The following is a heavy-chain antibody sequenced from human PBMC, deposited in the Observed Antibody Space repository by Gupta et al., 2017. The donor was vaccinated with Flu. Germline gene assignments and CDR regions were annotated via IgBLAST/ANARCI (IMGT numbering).Heavy chain of an antibody. J-gene: IGHJ4*02. V-gene: IGHV3-48*01. Sequence: EVQLVESGGGLVQPGGSLRLSCAASGFSFSTYSMNWVRQAPGKGLEWVSYISSDEKPIHYAESVKGRFTVSRDNAKNSLSLQMNSLRVEDTAVYSCATGGSDGWDLDSWGQGTLVSVSS. CDR2: ISSDEKPI. CDR3: ATGGSDGWDLDS. CDR1: GFSFSTYS. D-gene: IGHD6-19*01.